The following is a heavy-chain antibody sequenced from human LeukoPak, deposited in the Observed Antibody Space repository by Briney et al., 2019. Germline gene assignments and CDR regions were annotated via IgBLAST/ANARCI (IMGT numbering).Heavy chain of an antibody. D-gene: IGHD3-10*01. V-gene: IGHV4-31*03. CDR2: IYYSGST. Sequence: SQTLSLTCTVSGGSISSGGYYWSWIHQHPGKGLEWIGYIYYSGSTYYNPSLKSRVTISVDTSKNQFSLKLSSVTAADTAVYYCARSLPLLLWFGDSRGNAFDIWGQGTMVTVSS. J-gene: IGHJ3*02. CDR1: GGSISSGGYY. CDR3: ARSLPLLLWFGDSRGNAFDI.